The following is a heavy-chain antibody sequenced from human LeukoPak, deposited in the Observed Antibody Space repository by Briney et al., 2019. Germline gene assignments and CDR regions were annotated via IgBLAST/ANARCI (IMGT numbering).Heavy chain of an antibody. V-gene: IGHV4-39*07. CDR3: ASLTTADAFDI. CDR2: IYYSGST. D-gene: IGHD3-22*01. CDR1: GGSISSSSYY. Sequence: PSQTLSLTRTVSGGSISSSSYYWGWIRQPPGKGLEWIGSIYYSGSTYYNPSLKSRVTISVDTSKNQFSLKLSSVTAADTAVFYCASLTTADAFDIWGQGTMVTVSS. J-gene: IGHJ3*02.